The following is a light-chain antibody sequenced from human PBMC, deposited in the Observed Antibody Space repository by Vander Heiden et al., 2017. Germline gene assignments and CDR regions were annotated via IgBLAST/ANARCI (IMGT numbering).Light chain of an antibody. J-gene: IGKJ5*01. CDR1: QSISSY. CDR2: AAS. V-gene: IGKV1-9*01. Sequence: DIQLTQSPSFLSASLGARVTITCRASQSISSYLAWYQQKPGKAPKLLIYAASTWQSGVPARFSGSGSGTDFTLTISSLQDEDVATYYCQQLNSYPITFGQGTQLEIK. CDR3: QQLNSYPIT.